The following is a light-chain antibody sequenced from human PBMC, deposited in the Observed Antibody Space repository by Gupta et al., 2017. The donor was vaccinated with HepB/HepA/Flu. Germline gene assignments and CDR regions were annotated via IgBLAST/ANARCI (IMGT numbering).Light chain of an antibody. Sequence: DIQMTQSPSSLSASVGDRVTITCQAIQDISNYLNWYQQKPGKAPKHLIYHESNLETGSPSRFSGSGGGSESTFTLSSSQPEDIAAYYCQQQDYFRLMYTFGHGTRVEIK. CDR1: QDISNY. V-gene: IGKV1-33*01. CDR2: HES. J-gene: IGKJ2*01. CDR3: QQQDYFRLMYT.